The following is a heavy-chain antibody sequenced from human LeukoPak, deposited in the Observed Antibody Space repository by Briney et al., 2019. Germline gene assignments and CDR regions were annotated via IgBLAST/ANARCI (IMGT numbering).Heavy chain of an antibody. CDR2: IYYSGST. D-gene: IGHD3-22*01. Sequence: SETLSLTCTVSGGSFSSGSYYWSWIRQPPGKGLEWIGYIYYSGSTNYNPSLKSRVTISVDTSKNQFSLKLSSVTAADTAVYYCARGIDTAMVTWEKDCYDSSGYHYFDYWGQGTLVTVSS. V-gene: IGHV4-61*01. CDR1: GGSFSSGSYY. J-gene: IGHJ4*02. CDR3: ARGIDTAMVTWEKDCYDSSGYHYFDY.